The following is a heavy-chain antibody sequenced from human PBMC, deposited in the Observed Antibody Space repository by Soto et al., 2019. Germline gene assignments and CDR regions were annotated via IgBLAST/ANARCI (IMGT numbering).Heavy chain of an antibody. CDR2: INPSGGST. CDR3: ARDLYDFWSGPTNYYYYGMDV. J-gene: IGHJ6*02. Sequence: ASMKVSCKASGYTFTSYYMHWVRQAPGQGLEWKGKINPSGGSTSYAQKFQGRVTMTRDTSTSTVYMELSSLRSEDTAVYYFARDLYDFWSGPTNYYYYGMDVWGQGTTVTVSS. V-gene: IGHV1-46*01. CDR1: GYTFTSYY. D-gene: IGHD3-3*01.